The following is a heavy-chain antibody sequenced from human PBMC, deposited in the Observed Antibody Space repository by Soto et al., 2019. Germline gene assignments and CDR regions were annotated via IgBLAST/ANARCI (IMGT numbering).Heavy chain of an antibody. CDR2: IIPIFGTA. CDR1: GGTFSSYA. V-gene: IGHV1-69*06. CDR3: AASYSSGWKLFDY. Sequence: ASVKVSCKASGGTFSSYAISWVRQAPGQGLEWMGGIIPIFGTANYAQKFQGRVTITADKSTSTAYMELSSLRSEDTAVYYCAASYSSGWKLFDYWGQGTLVTVS. D-gene: IGHD6-19*01. J-gene: IGHJ4*02.